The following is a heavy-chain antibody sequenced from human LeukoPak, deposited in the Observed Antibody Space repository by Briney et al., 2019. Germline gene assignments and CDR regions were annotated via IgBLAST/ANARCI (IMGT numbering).Heavy chain of an antibody. CDR2: IYTDGRT. CDR3: ARDRYDDSGYYEY. Sequence: PGGSLRLSCATSGPTVRSNYMTWVRQAPGKGLEWLSFIYTDGRTYYADFVKGRFTISRDNSKNTLYLHMNGLRAEDTALYYCARDRYDDSGYYEYWGQGTLVTVSS. CDR1: GPTVRSNY. D-gene: IGHD3-22*01. V-gene: IGHV3-53*01. J-gene: IGHJ4*02.